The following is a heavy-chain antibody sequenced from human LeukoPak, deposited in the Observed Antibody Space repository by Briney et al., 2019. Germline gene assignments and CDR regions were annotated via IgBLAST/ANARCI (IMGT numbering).Heavy chain of an antibody. CDR2: INAGNGNT. V-gene: IGHV1-3*01. D-gene: IGHD3-16*02. CDR1: GYTFTSYA. CDR3: ARRIMITFGGVIVLDY. J-gene: IGHJ4*02. Sequence: ASVKVSCKASGYTFTSYAMHWVRQAPGQRLEWMGWINAGNGNTKYSQEFQGRVTITRDTSASTAYMELRSLRSDDTAVYYCARRIMITFGGVIVLDYWGQGTLVTVSS.